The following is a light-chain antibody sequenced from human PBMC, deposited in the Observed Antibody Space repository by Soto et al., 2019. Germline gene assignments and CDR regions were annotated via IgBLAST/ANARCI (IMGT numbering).Light chain of an antibody. V-gene: IGKV3-11*01. CDR3: QQYGTLPPRYT. J-gene: IGKJ2*01. Sequence: EIVLTQSPAALSLSPGERATLSCRASQSVSDSLAWYQQKPGQAPRLLIYDASTRATGIPARFSGSGSGTDFTLTISSLEPEDFAIYYCQQYGTLPPRYTFGQGTKLEIK. CDR2: DAS. CDR1: QSVSDS.